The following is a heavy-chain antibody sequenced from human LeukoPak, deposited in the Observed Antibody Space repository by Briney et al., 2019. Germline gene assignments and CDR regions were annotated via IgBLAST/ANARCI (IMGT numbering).Heavy chain of an antibody. CDR1: GYSFTSYW. CDR2: MYPGDSDT. Sequence: GESLRISCKGSGYSFTSYWIGWVRQLPGKGLEWMGMMYPGDSDTRYSPSFQGQVTISADKSISTAYLQWSSLMASDTATYYCARQTVRGGYEYYYGMDVWGQGTTVTVSS. V-gene: IGHV5-51*01. CDR3: ARQTVRGGYEYYYGMDV. D-gene: IGHD5-12*01. J-gene: IGHJ6*02.